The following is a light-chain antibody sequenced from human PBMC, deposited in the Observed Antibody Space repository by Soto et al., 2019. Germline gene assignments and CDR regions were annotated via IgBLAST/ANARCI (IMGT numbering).Light chain of an antibody. J-gene: IGLJ3*02. CDR1: SSDVGSYNL. CDR2: EVS. Sequence: QSALTQPASVSGSPGQSITISCTGTSSDVGSYNLVSWYQQHPGKAPKLMIYEVSKRPSGVSNRFSGSKSGKTASLTISGLQAEDEADYYCCSYAGSSRVFGGGTKLTVL. V-gene: IGLV2-23*02. CDR3: CSYAGSSRV.